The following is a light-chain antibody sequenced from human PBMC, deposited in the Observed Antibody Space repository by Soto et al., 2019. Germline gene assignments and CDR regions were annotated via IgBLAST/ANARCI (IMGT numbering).Light chain of an antibody. CDR1: QSVTNSY. CDR3: QQYNSYLYT. V-gene: IGKV3-15*01. CDR2: GAS. J-gene: IGKJ2*01. Sequence: EIVMTQSPVTLSVSPGERATLSCRASQSVTNSYLAWYQQKPGQAPRLLIFGASTRAAGIPARFSGSGSGTEFTLTISSLQPDDFATYYCQQYNSYLYTFGQGTKLEIK.